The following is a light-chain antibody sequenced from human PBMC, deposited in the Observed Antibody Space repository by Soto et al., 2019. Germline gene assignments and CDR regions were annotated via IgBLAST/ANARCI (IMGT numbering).Light chain of an antibody. CDR2: RND. CDR1: NSRSGSNY. V-gene: IGLV1-47*01. J-gene: IGLJ1*01. CDR3: AHRHGRLTVYV. Sequence: QSALPQPPSASGTPGQRVTISCSTTNSRSGSNYVYWYQQLPGAAPKLLIYRNDQRPSGVPDRFSASKSGTSASLAISGLRSLDESDYFCAHRHGRLTVYVFRSGTQITGL.